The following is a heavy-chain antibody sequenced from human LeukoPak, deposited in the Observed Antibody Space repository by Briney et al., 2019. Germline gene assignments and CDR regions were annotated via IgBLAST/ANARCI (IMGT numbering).Heavy chain of an antibody. CDR1: GFTFSSYS. J-gene: IGHJ4*01. CDR3: ARDLVEFVVVTAIDY. CDR2: ISSSSSYI. D-gene: IGHD2-21*02. Sequence: PGGSLRLSCAASGFTFSSYSMNWVRQAPGKGLEWVSSISSSSSYIYYADSVKGRFTISRDNAKNSLYLQMNSLRAEDTAVYYCARDLVEFVVVTAIDYWGQGTLVTVSS. V-gene: IGHV3-21*01.